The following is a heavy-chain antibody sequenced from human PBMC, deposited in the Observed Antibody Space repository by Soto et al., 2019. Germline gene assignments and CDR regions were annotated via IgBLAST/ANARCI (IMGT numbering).Heavy chain of an antibody. D-gene: IGHD2-2*01. CDR2: IIPVFDTI. CDR1: GFTFTSYG. Sequence: QVQLVQSGAAVKNPGSSVKVSCKASGFTFTSYGITWVRQAPGQGLEWLGGIIPVFDTINNAQKFQGRVTITTDESTATAYMELSSLTSEDTAVYFCARDPRIYCTSASCHRYFDYWGQGTLVTVSS. CDR3: ARDPRIYCTSASCHRYFDY. J-gene: IGHJ4*02. V-gene: IGHV1-69*01.